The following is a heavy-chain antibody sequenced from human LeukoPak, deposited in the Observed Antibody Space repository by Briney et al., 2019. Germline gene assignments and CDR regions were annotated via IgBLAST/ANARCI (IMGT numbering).Heavy chain of an antibody. D-gene: IGHD2-2*01. J-gene: IGHJ4*02. CDR1: GGSFSGYY. CDR3: ARGGYCSSTSCNFDY. CDR2: INHSGST. V-gene: IGHV4-34*01. Sequence: SETPSLTCAVYGGSFSGYYWSWIRQPPGKGLEWIGEINHSGSTNYNPSLKSRVTISVDTSKNQFSLKLSSVTAADTAVYYCARGGYCSSTSCNFDYWGQGTLVTVSS.